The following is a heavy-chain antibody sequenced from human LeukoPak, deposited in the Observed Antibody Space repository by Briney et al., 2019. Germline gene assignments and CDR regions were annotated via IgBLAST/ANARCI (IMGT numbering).Heavy chain of an antibody. CDR2: IYHSGST. D-gene: IGHD6-19*01. CDR1: GGSISSGGYS. CDR3: ARGIAVAGTPYYGMDV. J-gene: IGHJ6*02. Sequence: SQTLSLTCAVSGGSISSGGYSWSWIRQPPGKGLEWIAYIYHSGSTYYNPSLKSRVTISVDRSKNQSPLKLSSVTAADTAVYYCARGIAVAGTPYYGMDVWGQGTTVTVSS. V-gene: IGHV4-30-2*01.